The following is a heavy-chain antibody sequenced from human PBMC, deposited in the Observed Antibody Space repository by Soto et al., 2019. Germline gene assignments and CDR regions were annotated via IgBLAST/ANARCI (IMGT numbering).Heavy chain of an antibody. CDR1: GATFSSST. V-gene: IGHV1-69*02. CDR2: IIPMFGIT. Sequence: QVQLVQSGADVKKPGSSVKVSCKASGATFSSSTFTWVRQAPGQGLEWMGRIIPMFGITNSAQKFQGRLGSTADESTNTVFMDMSSLRSYDTAIYYCATGALTFGGVLNAWGQGTLVTVSS. J-gene: IGHJ4*02. CDR3: ATGALTFGGVLNA. D-gene: IGHD3-16*01.